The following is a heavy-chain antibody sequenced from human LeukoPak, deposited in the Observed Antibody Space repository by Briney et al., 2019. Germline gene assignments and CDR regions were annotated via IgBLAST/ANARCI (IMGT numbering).Heavy chain of an antibody. CDR1: GGSVSNYY. CDR3: ARSANAFDI. V-gene: IGHV4-34*01. Sequence: SETLSLTCAVSGGSVSNYYWTWSRQPPGKGPEWIGKISHSGSTNYNPSLKSRVTISVDTSTNQFSLNLSSVTAADTAVYYCARSANAFDIWGQGTMVTVSS. J-gene: IGHJ3*02. CDR2: ISHSGST.